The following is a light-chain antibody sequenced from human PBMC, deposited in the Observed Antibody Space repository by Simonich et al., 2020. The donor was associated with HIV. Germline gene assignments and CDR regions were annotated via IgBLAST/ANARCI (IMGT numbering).Light chain of an antibody. V-gene: IGLV2-14*01. CDR2: DVR. CDR1: SSDVGGYNY. CDR3: SSYTSSSTLV. Sequence: QSALAQPLSASGSPGQAVTISCTGTSSDVGGYNYVSWYQQHPGKAPKLMIDDVRKRPAGVSNRFSCSKSGNTASLTISGLQAEDEADYYCSSYTSSSTLVFGGGTKLTVL. J-gene: IGLJ3*02.